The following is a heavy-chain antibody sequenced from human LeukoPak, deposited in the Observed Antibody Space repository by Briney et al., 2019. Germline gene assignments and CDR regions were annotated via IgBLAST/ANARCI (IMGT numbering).Heavy chain of an antibody. Sequence: GGSLRLSCAVSGFTLSLYWMNWVRRAPGKGLEWVANIKQDGSEKNYVDSVKGRFTISRDNAKNSLYLQMNNLRVEDTAMYYCAGGTGFIIKDWGQGTLVTVSS. J-gene: IGHJ4*02. V-gene: IGHV3-7*03. CDR3: AGGTGFIIKD. CDR1: GFTLSLYW. D-gene: IGHD3-9*01. CDR2: IKQDGSEK.